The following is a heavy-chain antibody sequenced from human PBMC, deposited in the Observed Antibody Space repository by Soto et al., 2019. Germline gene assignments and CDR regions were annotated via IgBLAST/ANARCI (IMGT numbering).Heavy chain of an antibody. CDR1: GFTFSSYV. CDR3: AKGGINGWYDAFDI. V-gene: IGHV3-23*01. J-gene: IGHJ3*02. CDR2: ISGRGGST. Sequence: EVQLLESGGGLVQPGGSLRLSCAASGFTFSSYVMNWVRQAPGKGLEWVSTISGRGGSTYYADSVEGRFTFSRDNSKNTLHLLMNSLRAEDTAVYYCAKGGINGWYDAFDIWGQGTMVTVSS. D-gene: IGHD6-19*01.